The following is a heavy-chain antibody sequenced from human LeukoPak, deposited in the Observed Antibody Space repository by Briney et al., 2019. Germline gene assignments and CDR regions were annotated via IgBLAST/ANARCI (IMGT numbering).Heavy chain of an antibody. CDR1: GGSISSYY. CDR2: IYHSGST. V-gene: IGHV4-59*12. D-gene: IGHD3-3*01. J-gene: IGHJ3*02. CDR3: ARGGITIFGVVGRAFDI. Sequence: SETLSLTCTVSGGSISSYYWSWIRQPPGKGLEWIGEIYHSGSTNYNPSLKSRVTISVDKSKNQFSLKLSSVTAADTAVYYCARGGITIFGVVGRAFDIWGQGTMVTVSS.